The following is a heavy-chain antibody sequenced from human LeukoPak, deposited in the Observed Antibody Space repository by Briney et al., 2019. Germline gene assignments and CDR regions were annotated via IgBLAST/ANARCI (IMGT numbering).Heavy chain of an antibody. J-gene: IGHJ6*02. V-gene: IGHV1-46*01. CDR3: ASVYKHGMDV. Sequence: ASVKVSCKASEYTLTSYYLHWVRQAPGQGLERMAIINPSGGSTSHAQKFQGRVTMTRDTSASTVYMELSSLRSEDTAVYYCASVYKHGMDVWGQGTTVTVSS. D-gene: IGHD5-24*01. CDR2: INPSGGST. CDR1: EYTLTSYY.